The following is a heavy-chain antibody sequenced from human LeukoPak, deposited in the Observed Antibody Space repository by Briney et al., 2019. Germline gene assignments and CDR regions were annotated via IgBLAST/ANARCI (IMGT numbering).Heavy chain of an antibody. D-gene: IGHD6-19*01. CDR1: AFTFRSYA. Sequence: PGGSLRLSCAASAFTFRSYAMHWVRQAPGKGLDWVAVISYDGSNKYYADSVKGRFTISRDNSKTTLYLQMNSLRAEDTAVYYCAKVDGYSSGWYQNWGQGTLVTVSS. CDR3: AKVDGYSSGWYQN. V-gene: IGHV3-30*04. CDR2: ISYDGSNK. J-gene: IGHJ4*02.